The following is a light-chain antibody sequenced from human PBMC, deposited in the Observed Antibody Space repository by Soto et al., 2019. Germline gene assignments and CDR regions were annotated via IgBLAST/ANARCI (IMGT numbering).Light chain of an antibody. CDR2: GAS. Sequence: EIVLTQSPGTLSLSPGNRGTLSCRASQSVSSNNLAWYQQRPGQAPRLLIYGASNRATGIPDRFSGSGSGTDFTLTISRLEPEDFAVYYCQQYGSSPTFGQGTKVDIK. V-gene: IGKV3-20*01. CDR3: QQYGSSPT. J-gene: IGKJ1*01. CDR1: QSVSSNN.